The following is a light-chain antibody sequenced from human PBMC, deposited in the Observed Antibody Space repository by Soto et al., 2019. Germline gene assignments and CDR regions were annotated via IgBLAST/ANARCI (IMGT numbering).Light chain of an antibody. CDR3: SSYASSTTPYV. CDR1: SSDVGSYNL. J-gene: IGLJ1*01. CDR2: EGS. V-gene: IGLV2-14*02. Sequence: QSALTQPASVSGSPGQSITISCTGTSSDVGSYNLVPWYQQHPGKAPKLMIYEGSKRPSGVSNRFSGSKSGNTASLTISGLQAEDEADYYCSSYASSTTPYVFRTGTKVTVL.